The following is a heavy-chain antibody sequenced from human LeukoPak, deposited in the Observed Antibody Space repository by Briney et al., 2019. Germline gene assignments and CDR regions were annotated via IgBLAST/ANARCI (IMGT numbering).Heavy chain of an antibody. V-gene: IGHV4-59*01. CDR2: IYYSGST. CDR3: ASAEKGWLQFIDAFDI. D-gene: IGHD5-24*01. Sequence: SETLSLTCAVYGGSFSGYYWSWIRQPPGKGLEWIGYIYYSGSTNYNPSLTSRVTISVDTSKNQFSLKLSSVTAADTAVYYCASAEKGWLQFIDAFDIWGQGTMVTVSS. J-gene: IGHJ3*02. CDR1: GGSFSGYY.